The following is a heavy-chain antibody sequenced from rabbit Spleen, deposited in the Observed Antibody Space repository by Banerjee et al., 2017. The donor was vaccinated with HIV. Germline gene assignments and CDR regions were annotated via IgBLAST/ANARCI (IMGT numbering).Heavy chain of an antibody. CDR3: ARDLLYAGYVDYGYGTNL. Sequence: QQQLEESGGGLVQPEGSLTLTCTASGFSLSTYWICWVRQAPGKGLEWIGCIDTGTGSAYYASWVKGRFTISKTSSTTVTLQMTSLTAADTATYFCARDLLYAGYVDYGYGTNLWGQGTLVTVS. D-gene: IGHD6-1*01. CDR1: GFSLSTYW. CDR2: IDTGTGSA. V-gene: IGHV1S45*01. J-gene: IGHJ4*01.